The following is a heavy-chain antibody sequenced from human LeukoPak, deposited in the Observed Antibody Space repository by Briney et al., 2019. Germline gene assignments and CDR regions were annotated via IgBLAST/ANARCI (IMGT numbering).Heavy chain of an antibody. D-gene: IGHD7-27*01. J-gene: IGHJ5*02. Sequence: SETLSLTCTGTGGSISSSYWSWIRQPPGKGLEWIGYIHYSGSTNNAPSLKSRATITVATYKANISLKLSSATATDTAAYYCARHDPGWFDTWGQGTLVTVSS. CDR1: GGSISSSY. CDR3: ARHDPGWFDT. CDR2: IHYSGST. V-gene: IGHV4-59*08.